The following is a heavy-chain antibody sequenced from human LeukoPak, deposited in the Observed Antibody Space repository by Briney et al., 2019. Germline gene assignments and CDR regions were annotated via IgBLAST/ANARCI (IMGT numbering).Heavy chain of an antibody. Sequence: PGGSLRLSCTASGFTFGDYAMTWVRQAPGKGLEWVGFITSKAYGGTTEYAASVKGRFTISRDDSKSIAYLQVNSLKNEDTAVYYCTRMIYCSGGSCSFDYWGQGTLVTVSS. CDR2: ITSKAYGGTT. J-gene: IGHJ4*02. CDR1: GFTFGDYA. D-gene: IGHD2-15*01. CDR3: TRMIYCSGGSCSFDY. V-gene: IGHV3-49*04.